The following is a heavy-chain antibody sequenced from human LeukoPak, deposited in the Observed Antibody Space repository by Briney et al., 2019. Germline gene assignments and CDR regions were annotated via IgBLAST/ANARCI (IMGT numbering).Heavy chain of an antibody. V-gene: IGHV3-74*01. CDR2: INTDGSST. CDR1: GFTFSSYW. J-gene: IGHJ4*02. Sequence: PGGSLRLSCAASGFTFSSYWMHWVRQAPGKGLVWVSRINTDGSSTSYADSVKGRFTISRDNAKNTLYLQMNSLRAEDTAVYYCAREYGSGWYYFDYWGQGTLVTVSS. D-gene: IGHD6-19*01. CDR3: AREYGSGWYYFDY.